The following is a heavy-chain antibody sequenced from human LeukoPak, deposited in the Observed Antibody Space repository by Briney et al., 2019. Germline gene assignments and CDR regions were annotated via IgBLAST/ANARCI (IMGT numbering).Heavy chain of an antibody. CDR2: INPNRGGS. D-gene: IGHD2/OR15-2a*01. Sequence: ASLKVSCKTSGYTFTGYYIHWVRQAPGQGLEWMGRINPNRGGSNYSQKFQGRVTVTRDTSISTAYMELSRLRSDDTAVYYCARERDEYTDYWGQGTLVTVSS. CDR1: GYTFTGYY. CDR3: ARERDEYTDY. V-gene: IGHV1-2*06. J-gene: IGHJ4*02.